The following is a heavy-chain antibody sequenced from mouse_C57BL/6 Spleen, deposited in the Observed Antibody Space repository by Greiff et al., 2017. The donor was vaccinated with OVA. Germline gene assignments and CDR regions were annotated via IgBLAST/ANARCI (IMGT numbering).Heavy chain of an antibody. Sequence: EVHLVESEGGLVQPGSSMKLSCTASGFTFSDYYMAWVRQVPEKGLEWVANINYDGSSTYYLDSLKSRFIISRDNAKNILSLQMSSLKSEDTATYYCARGPPNYYGSSHWYFDVWGTGTTVTVSS. CDR2: INYDGSST. CDR3: ARGPPNYYGSSHWYFDV. CDR1: GFTFSDYY. J-gene: IGHJ1*03. D-gene: IGHD1-1*01. V-gene: IGHV5-16*01.